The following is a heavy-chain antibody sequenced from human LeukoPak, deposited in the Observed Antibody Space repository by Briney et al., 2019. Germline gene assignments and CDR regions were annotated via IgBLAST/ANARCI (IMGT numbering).Heavy chain of an antibody. Sequence: SGGSLILSCAASGFTFSRYWMSWVRQAPGKGLEWVASIKQDGSERYYVDSVKGRFTISRDNSKNSLYLQMNSLRTEVTALYYCAKASVVVGPLAYYYYGMDVWGQGTTVTVSS. CDR2: IKQDGSER. D-gene: IGHD2-2*01. CDR3: AKASVVVGPLAYYYYGMDV. V-gene: IGHV3-7*05. J-gene: IGHJ6*02. CDR1: GFTFSRYW.